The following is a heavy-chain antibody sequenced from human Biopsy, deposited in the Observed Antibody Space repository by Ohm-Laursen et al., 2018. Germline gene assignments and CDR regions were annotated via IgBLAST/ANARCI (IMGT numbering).Heavy chain of an antibody. CDR1: GGSISSDH. V-gene: IGHV4-59*01. J-gene: IGHJ6*02. Sequence: SQTLSLTCTVSGGSISSDHWSWIRPTPGKGLEWIGYIYYSGKTNYNPSLKSRVTISVDTSKNQFSLRLNSVTAADTAVYYCARATNSTGWPYYYFYGMDVWGQGTTVTVSS. D-gene: IGHD2/OR15-2a*01. CDR3: ARATNSTGWPYYYFYGMDV. CDR2: IYYSGKT.